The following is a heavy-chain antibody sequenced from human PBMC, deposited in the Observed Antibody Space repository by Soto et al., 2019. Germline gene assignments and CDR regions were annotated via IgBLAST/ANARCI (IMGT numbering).Heavy chain of an antibody. CDR2: VSAYNGNT. CDR1: GFTFTSYG. D-gene: IGHD2-15*01. CDR3: AREGYCSGGSCYNSATYYYYGMDV. J-gene: IGHJ6*02. V-gene: IGHV1-18*04. Sequence: ASVKVSCKASGFTFTSYGISWVRQAPGQGLEWMVWVSAYNGNTYYAQKVQGRVTMTTDTSTSTAYMELRSLRSDDTAVYYCAREGYCSGGSCYNSATYYYYGMDVWGQGTTVTVSS.